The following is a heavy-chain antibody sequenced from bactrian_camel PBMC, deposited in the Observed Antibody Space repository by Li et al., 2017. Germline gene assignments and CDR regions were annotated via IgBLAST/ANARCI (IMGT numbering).Heavy chain of an antibody. CDR1: GFEFSNSY. CDR3: AHGIWGYDGRGSGSSCHGNY. CDR2: IYTGIGST. J-gene: IGHJ4*01. Sequence: VQLVESGGGLVQSGGSLRLSCATSGFEFSNSYMHWVRQAPGKEREGIAAIYTGIGSTFFARSVEGRFTISQDNAKNTVYLQMNSLEPEDTAMYYCAHGIWGYDGRGSGSSCHGNYWGQGTQVTVS. D-gene: IGHD6*01. V-gene: IGHV3S40*01.